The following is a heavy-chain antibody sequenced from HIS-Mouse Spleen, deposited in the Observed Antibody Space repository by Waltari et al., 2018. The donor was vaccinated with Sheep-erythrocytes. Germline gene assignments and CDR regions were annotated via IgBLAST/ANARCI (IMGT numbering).Heavy chain of an antibody. Sequence: EVQLVESGGGLVQPGGSLRLSCAASGFTFSSYWMSWVRQAPGKRLEWVANIKQDGSEKYYVDSVKGRFTISRDNSKNTLYLQMNSLRAEDTAVYYCAKDPANWDAFDIWGQGTMVTVSS. CDR3: AKDPANWDAFDI. V-gene: IGHV3-7*01. CDR1: GFTFSSYW. D-gene: IGHD7-27*01. J-gene: IGHJ3*02. CDR2: IKQDGSEK.